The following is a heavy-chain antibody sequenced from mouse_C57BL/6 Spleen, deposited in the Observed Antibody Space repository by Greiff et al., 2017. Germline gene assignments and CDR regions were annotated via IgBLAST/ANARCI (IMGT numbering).Heavy chain of an antibody. CDR1: GYAFTNYL. J-gene: IGHJ3*01. CDR2: INPGSGGT. CDR3: ARGDYGYPFAY. V-gene: IGHV1-54*01. D-gene: IGHD2-2*01. Sequence: QVQLQQSGAELVRPGTSVKVSCKASGYAFTNYLIEWVKQRPGQGLEWIGVINPGSGGTNYNEKFKGKATLTADESSSTAYLQLSSLTSEDSAVYFCARGDYGYPFAYWGQGTLVTVSA.